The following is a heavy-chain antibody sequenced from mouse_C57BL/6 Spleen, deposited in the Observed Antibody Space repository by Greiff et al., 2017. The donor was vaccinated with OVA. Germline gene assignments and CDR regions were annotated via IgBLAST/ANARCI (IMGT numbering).Heavy chain of an antibody. V-gene: IGHV1-82*01. CDR1: GYAFSSSW. CDR3: ARSGYDGRGGAMDY. CDR2: IYPGDGDT. J-gene: IGHJ4*01. Sequence: QVQLQQSGPELVKPGASVKISCKASGYAFSSSWMNWVKQRPGKGLEWIGRIYPGDGDTNYNGKFKGKATMTAAKSSSTAYMQLSSLTSETSAVSVCARSGYDGRGGAMDYWGQGTSVTVSS. D-gene: IGHD2-14*01.